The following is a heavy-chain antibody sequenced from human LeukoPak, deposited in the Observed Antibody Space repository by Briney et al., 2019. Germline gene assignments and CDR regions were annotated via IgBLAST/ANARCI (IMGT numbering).Heavy chain of an antibody. CDR1: GFTFSNYG. V-gene: IGHV3-23*01. J-gene: IGHJ4*02. CDR3: AKTLAVASFLFDY. D-gene: IGHD6-19*01. CDR2: ISGSGGST. Sequence: GGSLRLSCAASGFTFSNYGMSWVRQAPGKGLEWVSAISGSGGSTYYADSVKGRFTISRDNSKNTLYLQMNSLRAEDTAVYYCAKTLAVASFLFDYWGQGTLVTVSS.